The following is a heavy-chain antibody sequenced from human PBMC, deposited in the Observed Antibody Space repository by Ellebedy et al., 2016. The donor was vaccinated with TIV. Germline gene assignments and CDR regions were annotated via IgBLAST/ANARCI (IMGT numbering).Heavy chain of an antibody. V-gene: IGHV1-18*01. Sequence: ASVKVSCKASGYTFSSYGITWVRQAPGQGLEWMGWISTYNGDTNYAQKLQGRVTMTTDTSTSTAYMELRSLRSDDTAVYYCARDPVVAVAAAHFFDYWGQGTLVTVSS. CDR2: ISTYNGDT. J-gene: IGHJ4*02. D-gene: IGHD6-19*01. CDR3: ARDPVVAVAAAHFFDY. CDR1: GYTFSSYG.